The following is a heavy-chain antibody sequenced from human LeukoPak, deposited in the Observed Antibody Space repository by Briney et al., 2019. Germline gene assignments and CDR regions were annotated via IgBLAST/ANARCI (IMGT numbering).Heavy chain of an antibody. D-gene: IGHD2-21*02. Sequence: GGSLRLSCAASGFTFSTYNMNWVRQAPGKGLECVSSISSTSNYRYYADSVKGRFTISRDNAKNSLYLQMNSLRAEDTTIYYCARDLRGDSPEYGMDVWGKGTTVTVSS. CDR1: GFTFSTYN. CDR2: ISSTSNYR. CDR3: ARDLRGDSPEYGMDV. J-gene: IGHJ6*04. V-gene: IGHV3-21*01.